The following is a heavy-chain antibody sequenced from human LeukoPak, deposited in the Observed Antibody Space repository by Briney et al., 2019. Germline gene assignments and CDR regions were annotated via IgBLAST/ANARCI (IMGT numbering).Heavy chain of an antibody. Sequence: ASVKVSCKASGYTFTSYAMNWVRHAPGQGLEWMGWIHPSTGNPTYAQGFTGRFVFSLDTSVSTTYLQISSLKAEDTAVYYCARAFQSLGGLSLPDFWGQGTLFTVSS. D-gene: IGHD3-16*02. CDR1: GYTFTSYA. CDR2: IHPSTGNP. V-gene: IGHV7-4-1*02. CDR3: ARAFQSLGGLSLPDF. J-gene: IGHJ4*02.